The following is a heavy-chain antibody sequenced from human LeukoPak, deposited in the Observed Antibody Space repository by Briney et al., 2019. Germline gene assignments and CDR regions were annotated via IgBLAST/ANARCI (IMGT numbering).Heavy chain of an antibody. V-gene: IGHV4-4*09. J-gene: IGHJ5*02. Sequence: PSETPSLTCTVSGGSINSYYWTWIRQPPGKGLEWIGYIYTSGSSNYNPSLRSRVTISVDTSKNQFSLRLTSVTAADTAVYYCARWEGNWFDPWGQGTLVTVSS. CDR3: ARWEGNWFDP. CDR1: GGSINSYY. CDR2: IYTSGSS. D-gene: IGHD1-26*01.